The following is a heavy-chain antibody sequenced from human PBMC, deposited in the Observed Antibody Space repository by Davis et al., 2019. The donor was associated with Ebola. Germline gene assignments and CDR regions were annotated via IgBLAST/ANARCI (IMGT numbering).Heavy chain of an antibody. CDR3: AGVRDILTGYLDY. J-gene: IGHJ4*02. D-gene: IGHD3-9*01. V-gene: IGHV4-31*03. CDR2: IYYSGST. Sequence: MPSETLSLTCTVSGGSISSGGYYWSWIRQHPGKGLEWIGYIYYSGSTYYNPSLKSRVTISVDTSKNQFSLKLSSVTAADTAVYYCAGVRDILTGYLDYWGQGTLVTVSS. CDR1: GGSISSGGYY.